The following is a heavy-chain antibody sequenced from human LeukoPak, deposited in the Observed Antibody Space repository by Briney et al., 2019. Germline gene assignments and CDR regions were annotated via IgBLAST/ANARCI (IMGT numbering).Heavy chain of an antibody. V-gene: IGHV1-24*01. J-gene: IGHJ4*02. CDR2: IYPEDGET. Sequence: ASVKVSCKVSGYTLTELSMHWVRQAPGKGLEWMGGIYPEDGETIYAQKFQGRVTMTEDTTTNTAYMELSSLRSEDTAVYYCATEGTIAVAGSCDYWGQGTLVTVAS. CDR3: ATEGTIAVAGSCDY. CDR1: GYTLTELS. D-gene: IGHD6-19*01.